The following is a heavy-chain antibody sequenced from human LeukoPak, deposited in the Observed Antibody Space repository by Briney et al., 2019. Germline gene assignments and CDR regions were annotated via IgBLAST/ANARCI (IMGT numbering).Heavy chain of an antibody. CDR3: ARGRRYYDILTGYYFDY. V-gene: IGHV4-39*07. D-gene: IGHD3-9*01. CDR1: GGSISSSSYY. Sequence: SETLSLTCTVSGGSISSSSYYWGWIRQPPGKGLQWIGSIYYSGSTYYNPSLKSRVTISVDTSKNQFSLKLSSVTAADTAVYYCARGRRYYDILTGYYFDYWGQGTLVTVSS. CDR2: IYYSGST. J-gene: IGHJ4*02.